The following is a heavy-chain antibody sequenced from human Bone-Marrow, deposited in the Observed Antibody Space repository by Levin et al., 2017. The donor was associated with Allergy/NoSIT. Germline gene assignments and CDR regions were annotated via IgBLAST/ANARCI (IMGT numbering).Heavy chain of an antibody. V-gene: IGHV3-48*03. CDR1: GFTFSSYE. D-gene: IGHD3-3*01. CDR3: ARDYFWSGSYYFDY. J-gene: IGHJ4*02. Sequence: QTGGSLRLSCAASGFTFSSYEMNWVRQAPGKGLEWVSYISSSGSTIYYADSVKGRFTISRDNAKNSLYLQMNSLRAEDTAVYYCARDYFWSGSYYFDYWGQGTLVTVSS. CDR2: ISSSGSTI.